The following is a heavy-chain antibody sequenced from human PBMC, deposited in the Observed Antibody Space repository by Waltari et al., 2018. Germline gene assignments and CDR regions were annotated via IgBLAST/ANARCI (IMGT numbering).Heavy chain of an antibody. D-gene: IGHD3-3*01. CDR1: GFTFSNFW. Sequence: EVQLVESGGGLVQPGGSLRLSCSASGFTFSNFWMHWVRQVPGNGLGWASRINDDWINTTYAGSVKGRCTISRDNAKNTLYLQMNSLRAEDTAVYYCARDLGSFDFWYGNFVGHWGQGTLVTVSS. CDR2: INDDWINT. V-gene: IGHV3-74*01. CDR3: ARDLGSFDFWYGNFVGH. J-gene: IGHJ4*02.